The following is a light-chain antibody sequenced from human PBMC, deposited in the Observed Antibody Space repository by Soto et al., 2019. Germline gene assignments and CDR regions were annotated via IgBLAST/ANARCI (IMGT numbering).Light chain of an antibody. CDR3: SSYSNTGSLVV. V-gene: IGLV2-14*03. Sequence: QLVLTQPASVSGSLGQSITISCTGTSSDVGGYAYVSWYQQHPGKAPKLMIYEVRNRPSGVSDRFSGSKSGNTASLTISGLQAEDEADYYCSSYSNTGSLVVFGGGTKLTVL. J-gene: IGLJ2*01. CDR2: EVR. CDR1: SSDVGGYAY.